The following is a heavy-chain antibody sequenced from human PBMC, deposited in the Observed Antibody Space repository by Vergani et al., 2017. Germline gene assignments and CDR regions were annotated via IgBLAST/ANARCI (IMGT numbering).Heavy chain of an antibody. CDR3: AKDFLAYCGGDCQGSFDY. J-gene: IGHJ4*02. Sequence: EVQLVESGGGLIQPGGSLRLSCAASGFTVSSNYMSWVRQAPGKGLEWVSVIYSGGSTYYADSVTGRFTISRDNSKNTLYLQMNSLRADDTAVYYCAKDFLAYCGGDCQGSFDYWGQGTLVTVSS. D-gene: IGHD2-21*02. CDR1: GFTVSSNY. CDR2: IYSGGST. V-gene: IGHV3-53*01.